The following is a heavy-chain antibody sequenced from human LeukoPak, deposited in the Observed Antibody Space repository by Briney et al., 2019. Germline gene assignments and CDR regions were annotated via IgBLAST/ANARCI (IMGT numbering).Heavy chain of an antibody. CDR2: INHSGST. CDR3: ARRLVWFDP. J-gene: IGHJ5*02. Sequence: SETLSLTCAVYGGSFSGYYWSWIRQPPGKGLEWIGEINHSGSTNYNPSLKSRVTISVDTSKNQFSLKLSSVTAADTAVYYCARRLVWFDPWGQGTLVTVSS. D-gene: IGHD3-16*01. V-gene: IGHV4-34*01. CDR1: GGSFSGYY.